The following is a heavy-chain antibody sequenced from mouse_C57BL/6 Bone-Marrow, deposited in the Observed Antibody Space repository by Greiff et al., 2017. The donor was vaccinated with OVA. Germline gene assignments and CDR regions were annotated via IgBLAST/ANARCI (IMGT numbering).Heavy chain of an antibody. Sequence: VKLMESGPELVKPGASVKISCKASGYTFTDYYINWVKQRPGQGLEWIGWIFPGSGSTYYNEKFKGKATLTVDKSSSTAYMLLSSLTSEDSAVYFCARILRNLGSSGPLYAMDYWGQGTSVTVSS. J-gene: IGHJ4*01. CDR1: GYTFTDYY. D-gene: IGHD3-2*02. V-gene: IGHV1-75*01. CDR2: IFPGSGST. CDR3: ARILRNLGSSGPLYAMDY.